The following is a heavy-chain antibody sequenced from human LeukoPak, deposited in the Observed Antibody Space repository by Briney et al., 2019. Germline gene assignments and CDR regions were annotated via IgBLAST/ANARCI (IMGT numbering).Heavy chain of an antibody. J-gene: IGHJ4*02. Sequence: PGGSLRLSCAASGFAFNTYSMNWVRQAPGKGLEWVSSISSSSSYIYYADSVKGRFTISRDNAENSLYLQMNSLRAEDTAVYYCARKTSGGASPFDYWGQGTLATVSS. CDR1: GFAFNTYS. D-gene: IGHD1-26*01. CDR2: ISSSSSYI. CDR3: ARKTSGGASPFDY. V-gene: IGHV3-21*01.